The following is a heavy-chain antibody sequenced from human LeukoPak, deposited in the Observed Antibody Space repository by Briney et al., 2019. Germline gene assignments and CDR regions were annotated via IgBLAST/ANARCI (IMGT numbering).Heavy chain of an antibody. CDR2: ISGSGGSK. V-gene: IGHV3-23*01. Sequence: PGGSLRLSCAASGFTFSSYAMSWVRQAPGKGLEGVSSISGSGGSKYYADSVKGRFTISRDNSKNTLYLQMNSLRAEDTAVYYCAKEGFYCSGGSCYSFYYYYMDVWGKGTTVTVSS. D-gene: IGHD2-15*01. J-gene: IGHJ6*03. CDR3: AKEGFYCSGGSCYSFYYYYMDV. CDR1: GFTFSSYA.